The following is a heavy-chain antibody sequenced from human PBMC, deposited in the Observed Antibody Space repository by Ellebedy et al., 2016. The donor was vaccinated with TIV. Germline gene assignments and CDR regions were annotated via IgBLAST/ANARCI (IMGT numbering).Heavy chain of an antibody. CDR1: GFTFSGYA. D-gene: IGHD1-26*01. CDR2: ISSSSSYI. V-gene: IGHV3-21*01. Sequence: GESLKISCVASGFTFSGYAMSLVRQAPGKGLEWVSSISSSSSYIYYADSVKGRFTISRDNAKNSLYLQMNSLRAEDTAVYYCARDVSGSSTPWGQGTLVTVSS. J-gene: IGHJ5*02. CDR3: ARDVSGSSTP.